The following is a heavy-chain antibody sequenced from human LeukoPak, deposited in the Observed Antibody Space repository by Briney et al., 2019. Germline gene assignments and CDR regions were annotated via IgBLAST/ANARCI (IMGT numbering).Heavy chain of an antibody. CDR3: ARVGDSSGPYEYFQH. Sequence: ASVKVSCKASGYTFTSYGISWVRQAPGQGLEWMGWISAYNGNTNYAQKLQGRVTMTTDTSTSTAYMELRSLRSDGTAVYYCARVGDSSGPYEYFQHWGQGTLVTVSS. D-gene: IGHD6-19*01. J-gene: IGHJ1*01. CDR1: GYTFTSYG. CDR2: ISAYNGNT. V-gene: IGHV1-18*01.